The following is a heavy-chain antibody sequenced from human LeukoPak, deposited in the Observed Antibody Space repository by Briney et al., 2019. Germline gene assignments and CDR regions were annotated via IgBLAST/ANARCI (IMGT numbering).Heavy chain of an antibody. CDR2: ISYDGSNK. J-gene: IGHJ6*03. CDR1: GFTFSSYG. Sequence: GGSLRLSCAASGFTFSSYGMHWVRQAPGKGLEWVAVISYDGSNKYYADSVKGRFTISRDNSKNTLYLQMNSLRAEDTAVYYCAKDFYAGVSYYHYYMDVWGKGTTVTVSS. D-gene: IGHD3-16*01. V-gene: IGHV3-30*18. CDR3: AKDFYAGVSYYHYYMDV.